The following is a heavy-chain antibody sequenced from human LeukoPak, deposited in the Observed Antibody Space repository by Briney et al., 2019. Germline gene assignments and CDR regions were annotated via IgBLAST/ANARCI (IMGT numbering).Heavy chain of an antibody. J-gene: IGHJ4*02. CDR2: ISGSGGST. CDR3: ARDDGFSCYSY. Sequence: GGSLRLSCAASGFTFSSYAMSWVRQAPGKGLEWVSGISGSGGSTYYADSVKGRFTISRDNAKNSLYLQMNSLTAEDTAIYYCARDDGFSCYSYWGQGTLVTVSS. CDR1: GFTFSSYA. V-gene: IGHV3-23*01. D-gene: IGHD3/OR15-3a*01.